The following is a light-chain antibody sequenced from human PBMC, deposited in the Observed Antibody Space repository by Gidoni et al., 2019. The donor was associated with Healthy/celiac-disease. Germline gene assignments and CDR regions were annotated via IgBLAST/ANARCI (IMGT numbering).Light chain of an antibody. J-gene: IGKJ1*01. Sequence: DIQMTQSPSTLSASVGDRVTITCRASQSISIWLAWYQHKPGKAPKVLIYKASSLESGVPSRFSGSGSGTEFTLTISSLQPDDFATYYCQQYINYPRTFXQXTKVEIK. V-gene: IGKV1-5*03. CDR2: KAS. CDR1: QSISIW. CDR3: QQYINYPRT.